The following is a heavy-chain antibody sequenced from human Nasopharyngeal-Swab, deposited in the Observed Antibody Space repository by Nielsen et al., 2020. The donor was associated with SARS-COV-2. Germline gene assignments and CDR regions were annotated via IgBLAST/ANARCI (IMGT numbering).Heavy chain of an antibody. CDR2: INSDGSST. V-gene: IGHV3-74*01. CDR1: GFTFSSYW. D-gene: IGHD3-10*02. CDR3: ARVMFGESHPYFDY. J-gene: IGHJ4*02. Sequence: GESLKISCAASGFTFSSYWMHWVRQAPGKGLVWVSRINSDGSSTSYADSVKGRFTISRGNAKNTLYLQMNSLRAEDTAVYYCARVMFGESHPYFDYWGQGTLVTVSS.